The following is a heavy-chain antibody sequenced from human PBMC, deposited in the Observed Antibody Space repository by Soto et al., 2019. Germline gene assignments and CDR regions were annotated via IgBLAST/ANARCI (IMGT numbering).Heavy chain of an antibody. CDR3: ARHPSDFWFDP. CDR2: IYYSGST. CDR1: GGSLSSSSYF. V-gene: IGHV4-39*01. D-gene: IGHD2-21*02. Sequence: QLQLQESGPGLVKPSETLSLTCSVSGGSLSSSSYFWGWIRQPPGKWLEWIGSIYYSGSTYYNPSLKSRVTVSVDTSKNQFSLKLSSVTAADTAVYYCARHPSDFWFDPWGQGTLVTVSS. J-gene: IGHJ5*02.